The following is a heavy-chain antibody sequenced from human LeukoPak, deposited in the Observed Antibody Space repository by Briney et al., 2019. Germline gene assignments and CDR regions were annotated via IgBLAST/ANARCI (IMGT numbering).Heavy chain of an antibody. CDR1: GFTFSSYA. V-gene: IGHV3-23*01. CDR3: VKGDGWVQLAN. Sequence: GGSLRLSCAASGFTFSSYAMSWVRQAPGKGLEWVSAISGSGGSTYYADSVKGRFTISSDNSKNTLYLQMNSLRAEDTAVYYCVKGDGWVQLANWGQGTLVTVYS. CDR2: ISGSGGST. D-gene: IGHD1-1*01. J-gene: IGHJ4*02.